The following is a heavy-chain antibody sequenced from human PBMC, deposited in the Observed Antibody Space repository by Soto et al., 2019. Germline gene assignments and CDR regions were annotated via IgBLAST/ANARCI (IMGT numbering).Heavy chain of an antibody. V-gene: IGHV1-18*01. Sequence: QVQLVQSGAEVKKPGASVKVSCKASGYTFTSYGISWVRQAPGQGLEWMGWISAYNGNTNYAQKLQGRVTMTTDTSTSTADVELRSLRSDDTAVYYCAREVVTTRLGDYYYGMAVWGQGTTVTVS. CDR2: ISAYNGNT. J-gene: IGHJ6*02. CDR3: AREVVTTRLGDYYYGMAV. CDR1: GYTFTSYG. D-gene: IGHD2-21*02.